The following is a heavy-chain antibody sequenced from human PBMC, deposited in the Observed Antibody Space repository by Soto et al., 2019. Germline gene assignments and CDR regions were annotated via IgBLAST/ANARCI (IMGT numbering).Heavy chain of an antibody. CDR2: ISGSGGST. V-gene: IGHV3-23*01. D-gene: IGHD3-10*01. Sequence: EVQLLESGGGLVQPGGSLRLSCAASGFTFSSYAMSWVRQAPGKGLEWVPAISGSGGSTYYADAVMGRFTITRDNSKNTLYLQMNSLRAQDTAVYYCSKAPTNYGSGSYYYYWGQGTLVTVSS. CDR1: GFTFSSYA. J-gene: IGHJ4*02. CDR3: SKAPTNYGSGSYYYY.